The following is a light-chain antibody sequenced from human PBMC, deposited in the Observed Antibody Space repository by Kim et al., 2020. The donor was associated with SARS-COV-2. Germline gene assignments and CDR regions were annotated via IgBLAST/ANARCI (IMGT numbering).Light chain of an antibody. J-gene: IGKJ1*01. CDR1: QNIRNY. Sequence: DIQMTQSPSPLSASVGDRVAITCRASQNIRNYLNWYQQTPGRAPKLLIFHSSTLQIGVPSRFSGSGSGTDFTLTISNLQPEDFATYYCQQSYNSPLTFGQGTKVEIK. CDR3: QQSYNSPLT. CDR2: HSS. V-gene: IGKV1-39*01.